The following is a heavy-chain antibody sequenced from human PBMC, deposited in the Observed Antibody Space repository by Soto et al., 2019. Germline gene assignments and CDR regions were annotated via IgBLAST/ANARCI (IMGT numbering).Heavy chain of an antibody. Sequence: ASVKVSCTASGYTFTSYAMHWVRQAPGQRLEWMGWISAYNGNTNYAQKLQGRVTMTTDTSTSTAYMELRSLRSDDTAVYYCARDAAVGLFDYWGQGTLVTVSS. J-gene: IGHJ4*02. D-gene: IGHD1-26*01. V-gene: IGHV1-18*01. CDR2: ISAYNGNT. CDR3: ARDAAVGLFDY. CDR1: GYTFTSYA.